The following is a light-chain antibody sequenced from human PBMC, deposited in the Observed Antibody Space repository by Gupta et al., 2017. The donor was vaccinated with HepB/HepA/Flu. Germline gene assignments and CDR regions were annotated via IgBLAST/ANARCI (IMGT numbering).Light chain of an antibody. J-gene: IGKJ4*01. CDR2: SAS. Sequence: DIQLTQSPSFLSASVGDNVTITCRASPEIRSDLAWNQQNTGKAPKLLISSASAVKSGVPSRFIGSGSGTEFTLTISNRQPEDFATYYCQHGYHSPLSFGGGTKVAI. V-gene: IGKV1-9*01. CDR3: QHGYHSPLS. CDR1: PEIRSD.